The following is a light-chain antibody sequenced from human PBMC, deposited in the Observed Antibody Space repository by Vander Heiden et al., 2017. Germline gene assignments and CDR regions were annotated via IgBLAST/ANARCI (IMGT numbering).Light chain of an antibody. V-gene: IGLV2-14*01. Sequence: QSALTQPASVSGSPGQSLTISCTGTSSDGGGYNYVSWYQQHPGKAPKLMIYEVSNRPSGVSNRFSGSKSGNTASLTISGLQAEDEADYYCSSYTSSSTPLVVFGGGTKLTVL. CDR1: SSDGGGYNY. CDR2: EVS. J-gene: IGLJ2*01. CDR3: SSYTSSSTPLVV.